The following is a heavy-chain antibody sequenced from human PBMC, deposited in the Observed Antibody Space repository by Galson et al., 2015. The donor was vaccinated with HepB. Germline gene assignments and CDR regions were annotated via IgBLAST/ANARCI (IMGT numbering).Heavy chain of an antibody. CDR2: MYYRGSP. J-gene: IGHJ4*02. CDR1: GGSVSSSSDY. V-gene: IGHV4-39*01. CDR3: ARLGTVMVTVDY. D-gene: IGHD5-18*01. Sequence: SETLSLTCTVSGGSVSSSSDYWGWIRQPPGKGLEWVGSMYYRGSPYYSPSLKSRVTISVDTSKNQFSLKLSSVTAADSAMYYCARLGTVMVTVDYWGQGTLVTVSS.